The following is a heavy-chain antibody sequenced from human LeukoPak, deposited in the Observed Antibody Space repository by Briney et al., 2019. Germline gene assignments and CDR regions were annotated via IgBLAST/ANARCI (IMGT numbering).Heavy chain of an antibody. CDR2: ISGSGGGT. D-gene: IGHD6-19*01. Sequence: PGGSLRLSCAASGFTFSSYAMSWVRQAPGKGLEWVSAISGSGGGTYYADSVKGRFTISRDNSKNTLYLQMNSLRAEDTAVYYCAKDTVGTSSSGWFLDYWGQGTLVTVSS. V-gene: IGHV3-23*01. CDR1: GFTFSSYA. CDR3: AKDTVGTSSSGWFLDY. J-gene: IGHJ4*02.